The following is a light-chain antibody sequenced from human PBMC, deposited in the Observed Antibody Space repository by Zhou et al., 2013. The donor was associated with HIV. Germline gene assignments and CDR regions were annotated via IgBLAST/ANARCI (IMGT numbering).Light chain of an antibody. CDR3: QEYNSFSRT. Sequence: DIQMTQSPSTLSVSVGDRVTITCRASQSISSWLAWYQQIPGKAPKLLIYKASSLESGVPSRFSGSGSGTEFTLTISSLQPDDLGTYYCQEYNSFSRTFGQGTKVE. CDR1: QSISSW. CDR2: KAS. J-gene: IGKJ1*01. V-gene: IGKV1-5*03.